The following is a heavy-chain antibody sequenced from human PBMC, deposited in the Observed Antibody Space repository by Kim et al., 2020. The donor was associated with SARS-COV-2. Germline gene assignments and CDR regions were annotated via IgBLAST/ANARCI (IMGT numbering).Heavy chain of an antibody. V-gene: IGHV4-31*03. CDR1: GGSISSGGYY. CDR2: IYYSGST. J-gene: IGHJ4*02. CDR3: AGVRRDYGGIRFDY. D-gene: IGHD4-17*01. Sequence: SETLSLTCTVSGGSISSGGYYWSWIRQHPGKGLEWIGYIYYSGSTYYNPSLKSRVTISVDTSKNQFSLKLSSATAADTAVYYCAGVRRDYGGIRFDYWGQGTLVTVSS.